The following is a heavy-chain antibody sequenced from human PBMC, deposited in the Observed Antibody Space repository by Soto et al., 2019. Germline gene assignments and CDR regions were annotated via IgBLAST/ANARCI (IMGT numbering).Heavy chain of an antibody. CDR3: ASSYGSGYRAFDY. D-gene: IGHD3-10*01. CDR2: INPILSMS. J-gene: IGHJ4*02. Sequence: QVPLVQSGAEVRKPGSSVKVSCKASGDTFSFYSINWVRQAPGLGLEWMGRINPILSMSNYAQRFQGRVTMTADKSTSTAYMELSGLRSADTAIYYCASSYGSGYRAFDYWGQGALVTASS. V-gene: IGHV1-69*02. CDR1: GDTFSFYS.